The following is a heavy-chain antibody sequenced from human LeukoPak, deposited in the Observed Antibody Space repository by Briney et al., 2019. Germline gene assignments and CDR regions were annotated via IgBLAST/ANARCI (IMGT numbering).Heavy chain of an antibody. Sequence: GGSLRLSCAASGFTFSSYGMHWVRQAPGKGLEWVAVIWYDGSNKYYADSVKGRFTIPRDNSKNTLYLQMSSLRAEDTAVYYCVKTYSGYDPNNYYFDYWGQGTLVTVSS. CDR3: VKTYSGYDPNNYYFDY. D-gene: IGHD5-12*01. CDR1: GFTFSSYG. V-gene: IGHV3-30*02. J-gene: IGHJ4*02. CDR2: IWYDGSNK.